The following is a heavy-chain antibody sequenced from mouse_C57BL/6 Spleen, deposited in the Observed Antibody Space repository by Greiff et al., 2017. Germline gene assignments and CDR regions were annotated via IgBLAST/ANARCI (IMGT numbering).Heavy chain of an antibody. CDR1: GFTFSDYY. J-gene: IGHJ1*03. CDR2: INYDGSST. Sequence: DVKLVESEGGLVQPGSSMKLSCTASGFTFSDYYMAWVRQVPEKGLEWVANINYDGSSTYYLDSLKSRFIISRDNAKNILYLQMSSLKSEDTATYYCARDAELGRYFDVWGTGTTVTVSS. V-gene: IGHV5-16*01. D-gene: IGHD4-1*01. CDR3: ARDAELGRYFDV.